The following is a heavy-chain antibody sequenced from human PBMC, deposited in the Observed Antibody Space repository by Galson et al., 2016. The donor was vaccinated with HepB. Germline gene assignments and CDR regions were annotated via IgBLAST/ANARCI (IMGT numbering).Heavy chain of an antibody. CDR2: ISWDGRSP. V-gene: IGHV3-43*01. CDR3: GKDWGSLWESSGKGMDV. CDR1: GFTFDDYT. J-gene: IGHJ6*02. D-gene: IGHD3-10*01. Sequence: SLRLSCAASGFTFDDYTMHWVRPVPGKGLEWVALISWDGRSPDYADSVRGRFIISRDNRQNILYLQMNSLTTEDTALYYCGKDWGSLWESSGKGMDVWGQGTTVIVSS.